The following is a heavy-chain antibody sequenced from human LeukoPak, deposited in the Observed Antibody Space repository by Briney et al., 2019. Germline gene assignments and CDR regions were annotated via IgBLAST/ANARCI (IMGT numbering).Heavy chain of an antibody. V-gene: IGHV1-18*04. CDR1: GYTFTGYH. CDR3: ARESPTPYYYYYGMDV. Sequence: ASVKVSCKASGYTFTGYHLHWMRQAPGQGLEWMGWISAYNGNTNYAQKLQGRVTMTTDTSTSTAYMELRSLRSDDTAVYYCARESPTPYYYYYGMDVWGQGTTVTVSS. J-gene: IGHJ6*02. CDR2: ISAYNGNT.